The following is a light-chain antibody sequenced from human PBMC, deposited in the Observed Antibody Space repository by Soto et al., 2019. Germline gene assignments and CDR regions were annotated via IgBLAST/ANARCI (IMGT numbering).Light chain of an antibody. CDR2: KAS. J-gene: IGKJ2*01. Sequence: DIQMTQSPSTLSASVGDRVTITCRASQSISSWLAWYQQKPGKAPKLRIYKASSLESGVPSRFSGSGAGTEFTLTISSLQPDDFATYDCQQYNSYSPYTLGQGTKLEIK. CDR3: QQYNSYSPYT. CDR1: QSISSW. V-gene: IGKV1-5*03.